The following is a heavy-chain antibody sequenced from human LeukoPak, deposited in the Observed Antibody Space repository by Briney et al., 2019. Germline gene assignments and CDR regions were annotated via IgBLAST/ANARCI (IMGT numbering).Heavy chain of an antibody. Sequence: GGSLRLSCAASGFTFSSYGMHWVRQAPGKGLEWVSYISSSGSTIYYADSVEGRFTISRDNAKNSLYLQMNSLRAEDTAVYYCAREKRTYYYDSSGYYYEDDYWGQGTLVTVSS. J-gene: IGHJ4*02. V-gene: IGHV3-48*04. CDR3: AREKRTYYYDSSGYYYEDDY. D-gene: IGHD3-22*01. CDR2: ISSSGSTI. CDR1: GFTFSSYG.